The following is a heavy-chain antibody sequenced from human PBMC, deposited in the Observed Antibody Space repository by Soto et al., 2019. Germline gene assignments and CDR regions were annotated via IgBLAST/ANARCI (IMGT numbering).Heavy chain of an antibody. V-gene: IGHV2-5*02. CDR2: FYWDDDK. Sequence: QITLKESGPTLVKPTQTLTLTCTFSGFSLSTSGMGVGWIRQPPEKALEWLGIFYWDDDKRYSPSLKSRLTITKDSSKNQVVLTMTNMDPVDTATYYCAHRGKEGDAFDIWVQGTMVTVSS. D-gene: IGHD6-13*01. CDR1: GFSLSTSGMG. CDR3: AHRGKEGDAFDI. J-gene: IGHJ3*02.